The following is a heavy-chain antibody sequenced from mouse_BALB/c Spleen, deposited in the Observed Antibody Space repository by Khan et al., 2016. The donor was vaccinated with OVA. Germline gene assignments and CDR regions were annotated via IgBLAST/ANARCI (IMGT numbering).Heavy chain of an antibody. CDR3: ESEGSSWDVSFPY. V-gene: IGHV1S136*01. J-gene: IGHJ3*01. CDR1: GYTFTNYV. D-gene: IGHD4-1*01. CDR2: INPYNACT. Sequence: VQLKQSGPELVEPGASVKMSCKASGYTFTNYVMHWVKQKPGQGLEWIGYINPYNACTRYNEKFKGKATLTSDISSTTAYMELSSLTSEDSAVSDCESEGSSWDVSFPYWGQGTLVTVSA.